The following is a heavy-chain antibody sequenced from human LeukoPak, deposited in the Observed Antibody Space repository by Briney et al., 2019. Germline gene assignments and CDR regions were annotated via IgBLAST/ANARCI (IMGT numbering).Heavy chain of an antibody. V-gene: IGHV3-23*01. D-gene: IGHD2-21*01. J-gene: IGHJ4*02. CDR3: ARNSGVEAYFDY. CDR1: GFTFSSYA. Sequence: GGSLRLSCAASGFTFSSYAMSWVRQAPGKGLEWVSAIRGSGGSTYYADSVKGRFTISRDNSKTTLYLQMNSLRAEDTAVYYCARNSGVEAYFDYWGQGTLVTVSS. CDR2: IRGSGGST.